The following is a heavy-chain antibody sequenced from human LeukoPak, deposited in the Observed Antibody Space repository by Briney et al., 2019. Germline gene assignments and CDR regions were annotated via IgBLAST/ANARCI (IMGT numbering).Heavy chain of an antibody. CDR1: GGSFSGYY. V-gene: IGHV4-34*01. CDR3: ARRYYGSGSPLGY. D-gene: IGHD3-10*01. Sequence: SETLSLTCAVHGGSFSGYYWSWIRQPPGKGLEWIGEINHSGSTNYNPSLKSRVTISVDKSKNQFSLKLSSVTAADTAVYYCARRYYGSGSPLGYWGQGTLVTVSS. J-gene: IGHJ4*02. CDR2: INHSGST.